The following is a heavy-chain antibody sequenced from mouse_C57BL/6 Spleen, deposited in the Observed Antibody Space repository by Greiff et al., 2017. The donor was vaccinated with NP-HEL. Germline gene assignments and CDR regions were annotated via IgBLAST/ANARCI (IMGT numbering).Heavy chain of an antibody. CDR3: AKGTARATLAMGG. CDR2: IDPGGGCT. V-gene: IGHV1-55*01. J-gene: IGHJ4*01. Sequence: QVLLQQPGAELVKPGASVKMSCKASGYTFTSYWMNWVKQRPGQGLEWIGGIDPGGGCTNYDQKFKGKATLTVDTSSSTAYMQLSSLTSEDSAVYYCAKGTARATLAMGGRGKGASVTV. CDR1: GYTFTSYW. D-gene: IGHD3-2*01.